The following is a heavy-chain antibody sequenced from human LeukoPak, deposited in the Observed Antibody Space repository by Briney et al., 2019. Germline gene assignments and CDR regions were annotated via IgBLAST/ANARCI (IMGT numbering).Heavy chain of an antibody. V-gene: IGHV3-33*01. CDR1: GFTFSSYG. J-gene: IGHJ3*02. CDR3: ARYFGTLSAFDI. D-gene: IGHD3-3*01. CDR2: IWYDGSKK. Sequence: PGRSLRLSCAASGFTFSSYGMHWVRQAPGKGLEWVAAIWYDGSKKTYADSVKGRFTISRDNSKNTLYLQMNSLRAEGTAVYYCARYFGTLSAFDIWGQGTMVTVSS.